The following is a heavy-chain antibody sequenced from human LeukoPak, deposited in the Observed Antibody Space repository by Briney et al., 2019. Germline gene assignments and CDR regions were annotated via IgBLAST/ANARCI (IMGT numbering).Heavy chain of an antibody. CDR1: GFTFSDYY. Sequence: PGGSLRLSCAASGFTFSDYYMSWIRQAPGKGLEWVSYISSNSSYTNYADSVKGRFTISRDNAKNSLFLQMNSLRAEDTAVYYCARSLAYYDILTGYYYYYYYGMDVWGKGTTVTVSS. D-gene: IGHD3-9*01. CDR3: ARSLAYYDILTGYYYYYYYGMDV. J-gene: IGHJ6*04. V-gene: IGHV3-11*06. CDR2: ISSNSSYT.